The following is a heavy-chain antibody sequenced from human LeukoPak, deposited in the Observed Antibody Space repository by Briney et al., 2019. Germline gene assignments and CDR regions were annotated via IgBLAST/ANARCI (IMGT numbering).Heavy chain of an antibody. V-gene: IGHV4-34*01. CDR3: ARGSDGYRLFDY. CDR2: INHSGST. CDR1: GGSFSGYY. Sequence: SETLSLTCAVYGGSFSGYYWSWIRQPPGKGLEWIGEINHSGSTNYNPSLKSRVTISVDTSKNQFSLKLSSVTAADTAVYYCARGSDGYRLFDYWGQGTLVTVSS. J-gene: IGHJ4*02. D-gene: IGHD5-12*01.